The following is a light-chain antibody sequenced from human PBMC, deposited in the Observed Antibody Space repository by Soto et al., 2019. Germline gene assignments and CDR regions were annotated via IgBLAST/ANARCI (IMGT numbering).Light chain of an antibody. CDR1: QGISSY. CDR2: AAS. V-gene: IGKV1-9*01. J-gene: IGKJ1*01. CDR3: QQYNTFWT. Sequence: DIQLTQSPSSLSASVGDRVTITCRASQGISSYLAWYQQKPGKAPKLLIYAASTLQSGVPSRFSGSGSGTEFTLTISSLQPDDFATYYCQQYNTFWTFGPGTKVDIK.